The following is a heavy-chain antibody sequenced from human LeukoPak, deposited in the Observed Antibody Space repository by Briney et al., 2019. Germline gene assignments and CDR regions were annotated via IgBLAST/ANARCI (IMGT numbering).Heavy chain of an antibody. CDR3: AILPSIVGATTSY. D-gene: IGHD1-26*01. CDR2: IYYSGST. Sequence: SETLSLTCTVSGGSISSSSYYWGWIRQPPGKGLEWIGSIYYSGSTYYNPSLKSRVTISVDTSKNQFSLKLSSVTAADTAVYYCAILPSIVGATTSYWGQGTLVTVSS. J-gene: IGHJ4*02. V-gene: IGHV4-39*07. CDR1: GGSISSSSYY.